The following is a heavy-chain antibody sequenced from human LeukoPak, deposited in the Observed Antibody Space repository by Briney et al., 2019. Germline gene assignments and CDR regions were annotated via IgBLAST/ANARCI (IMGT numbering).Heavy chain of an antibody. Sequence: SETLSLTCAVSGGSISSSNWWSWVRQPPGKGLEWIGEIYHSGSTNYNPSLKSRVTISVDKSKNQFSLKLSSVTAADTAVYYCARERAVTTYYYFDYWGQGTLVTVSS. CDR3: ARERAVTTYYYFDY. CDR2: IYHSGST. V-gene: IGHV4-4*02. D-gene: IGHD4-17*01. J-gene: IGHJ4*02. CDR1: GGSISSSNW.